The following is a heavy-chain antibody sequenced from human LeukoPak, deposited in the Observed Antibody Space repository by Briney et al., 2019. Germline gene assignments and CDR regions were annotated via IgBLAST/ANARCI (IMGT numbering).Heavy chain of an antibody. CDR1: GYTFTSYY. V-gene: IGHV1-46*01. CDR2: INPSGGST. D-gene: IGHD2-2*01. Sequence: ASVKVSCKASGYTFTSYYMHWVRQAPGQGLEWMGIINPSGGSTSYAQKFRGRVTITRDTSASTAYMELSSLRSEDTAVYYCARGSSTSFGWFDPWGQGTLVTVSS. CDR3: ARGSSTSFGWFDP. J-gene: IGHJ5*02.